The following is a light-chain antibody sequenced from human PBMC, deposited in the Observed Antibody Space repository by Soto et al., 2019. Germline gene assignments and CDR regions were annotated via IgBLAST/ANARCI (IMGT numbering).Light chain of an antibody. CDR3: QQYRT. CDR2: KAS. CDR1: QSISSW. J-gene: IGKJ1*01. Sequence: DIQMTQSPSTLSASVGDRVTITCRASQSISSWLAWYQQKPGKAPKLLIYKASNLENGVPSRFSGSGSGTEFTLTISSLQPDDFATYYCQQYRTFGQGTKVDIK. V-gene: IGKV1-5*03.